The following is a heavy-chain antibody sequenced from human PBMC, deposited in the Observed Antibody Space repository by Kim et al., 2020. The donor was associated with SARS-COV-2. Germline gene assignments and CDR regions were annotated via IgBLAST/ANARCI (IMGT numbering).Heavy chain of an antibody. J-gene: IGHJ4*02. CDR3: AKDAAAAGTFDY. CDR1: GFIFSNYA. Sequence: GGSLRLSCAASGFIFSNYAMQWVRQAPGKGLEWVAVISSDGSNKFYGDSVKGRFTISRDNSKNTLYLQMNSLRTEDTGIYHCAKDAAAAGTFDYWGQGTLVTVSS. CDR2: ISSDGSNK. D-gene: IGHD6-13*01. V-gene: IGHV3-30*18.